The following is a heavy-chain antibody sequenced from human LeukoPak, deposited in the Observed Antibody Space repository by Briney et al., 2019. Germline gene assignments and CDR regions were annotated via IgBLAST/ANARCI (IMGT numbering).Heavy chain of an antibody. CDR2: INHSGST. V-gene: IGHV4-34*01. Sequence: KSSETLSLTCAVYGGSFSGYYWSWIRQPPGKGLEWIGEINHSGSTNYNPSLKSRVTISVDTSKNQFSLKLSSVTAADTAVYYCARWLGFWSGYLADYWGQGTLVTVSS. D-gene: IGHD3-3*01. CDR1: GGSFSGYY. CDR3: ARWLGFWSGYLADY. J-gene: IGHJ4*02.